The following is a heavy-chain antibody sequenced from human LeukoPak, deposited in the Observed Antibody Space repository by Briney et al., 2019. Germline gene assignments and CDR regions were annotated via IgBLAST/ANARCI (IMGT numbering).Heavy chain of an antibody. D-gene: IGHD5-18*01. J-gene: IGHJ4*02. CDR1: NDSISNYY. V-gene: IGHV4-59*01. CDR3: ARGGEGYPLPHYFDY. CDR2: IYYGGST. Sequence: PSETLSLTCTVSNDSISNYYWNWIRQPPGKGLEWIGYIYYGGSTNYNPSLKSRVTVSVDTSENQFSLKLSSVTAADTAVYYCARGGEGYPLPHYFDYWGQGTLVTVSS.